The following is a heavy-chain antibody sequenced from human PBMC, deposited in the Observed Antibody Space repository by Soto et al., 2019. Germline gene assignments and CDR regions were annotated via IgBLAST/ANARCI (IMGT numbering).Heavy chain of an antibody. CDR2: LYNTGST. Sequence: LSLTCTVSGGSISRYYWSWIRQTPGKGLEWIGYLYNTGSTIYNPSLESRVTISVDTSKNQFSLKLNSVTAADTAVYYCARDLWGYFGNECYPVDVWGPGNTVTVSS. CDR1: GGSISRYY. D-gene: IGHD2-21*01. J-gene: IGHJ6*02. CDR3: ARDLWGYFGNECYPVDV. V-gene: IGHV4-59*01.